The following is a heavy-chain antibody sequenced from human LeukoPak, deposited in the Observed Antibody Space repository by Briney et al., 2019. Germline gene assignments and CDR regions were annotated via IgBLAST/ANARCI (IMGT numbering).Heavy chain of an antibody. V-gene: IGHV4-59*01. D-gene: IGHD3-22*01. CDR3: ARVDYDSSGYFDY. Sequence: SETLSLTCTVSGGSISTFYWSWLRQPPGKQLEWIGYVYYSGSTNYNPSFKTRVTISVDTSKNQFSLKLNSVTPADTAVYYCARVDYDSSGYFDYWGQGTLVTVSS. CDR2: VYYSGST. CDR1: GGSISTFY. J-gene: IGHJ4*02.